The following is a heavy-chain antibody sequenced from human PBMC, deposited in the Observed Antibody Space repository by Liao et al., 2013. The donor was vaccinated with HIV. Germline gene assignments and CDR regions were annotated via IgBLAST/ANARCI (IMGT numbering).Heavy chain of an antibody. CDR3: TRGSRGTVTPFQH. V-gene: IGHV4-34*01. CDR1: GGSFSGYY. D-gene: IGHD4-17*01. J-gene: IGHJ1*01. Sequence: QVRLQQWGAGLLKPSETLSLTCTVYGGSFSGYYWSWIRQPPGKGLEWIGEINHGGSTNYNPPLKSRVVMSIDTSRNQFSLRLNSVTAADTAMYYCTRGSRGTVTPFQHWGQGTLVTVSS. CDR2: INHGGST.